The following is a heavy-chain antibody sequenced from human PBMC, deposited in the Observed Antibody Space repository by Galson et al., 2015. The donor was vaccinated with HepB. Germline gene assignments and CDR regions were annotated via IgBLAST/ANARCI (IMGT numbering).Heavy chain of an antibody. J-gene: IGHJ4*02. V-gene: IGHV1-69*13. D-gene: IGHD2-2*02. CDR3: ARDSQVVVPAAIHWYFDY. CDR1: GGTFSSYA. CDR2: IIPIFGTA. Sequence: SVKVSCKASGGTFSSYAISWVRQAPGQGLEWMGGIIPIFGTANYAQKFQGRVTITADESTSTAYMELSSLRSEDTAVYYCARDSQVVVPAAIHWYFDYWGQGTLVTVSS.